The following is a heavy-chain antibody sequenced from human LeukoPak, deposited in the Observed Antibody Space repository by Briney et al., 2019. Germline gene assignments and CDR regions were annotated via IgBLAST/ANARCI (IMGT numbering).Heavy chain of an antibody. CDR1: VFTFNSYG. V-gene: IGHV3-74*01. J-gene: IGHJ4*02. D-gene: IGHD4-23*01. Sequence: GGSLRLSCAASVFTFNSYGMNWVRHAPWKGLVWVSRIASDGSSTTYADSVKGRFSISRDNAKNTLYLQMNSLRVEDTAVYYCARGRPHGNDYWGQGTLVTVSS. CDR2: IASDGSST. CDR3: ARGRPHGNDY.